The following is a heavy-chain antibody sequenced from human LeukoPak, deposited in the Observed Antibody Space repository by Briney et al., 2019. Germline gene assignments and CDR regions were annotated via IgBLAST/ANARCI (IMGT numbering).Heavy chain of an antibody. CDR1: GYTLTELS. V-gene: IGHV1-24*01. Sequence: ASVKVSCKVSGYTLTELSMHWVRQAPGKGLEWMGGFDPEDGETIYAQKFQGRVTMTEDTSTDTAYMELSSLRSEDTAVYYCATDLGGYISGGYWGQGTLVTVSS. CDR2: FDPEDGET. D-gene: IGHD3-22*01. CDR3: ATDLGGYISGGY. J-gene: IGHJ4*02.